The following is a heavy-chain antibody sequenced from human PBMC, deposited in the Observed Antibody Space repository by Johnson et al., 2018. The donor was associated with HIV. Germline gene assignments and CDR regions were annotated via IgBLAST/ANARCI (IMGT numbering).Heavy chain of an antibody. CDR2: ISSNGGST. CDR3: AREASGSLDAFDI. V-gene: IGHV3-64*01. J-gene: IGHJ3*02. CDR1: GFTFSSYA. Sequence: VQLVESGGGLVQPGGSLRLSCAASGFTFSSYAMHWVRQAPGKGLEYVSAISSNGGSTYYANSVTGRFTITRDNSKNTLYLQMGSLRAEDMAVYYCAREASGSLDAFDIWGQGTMVTVSS. D-gene: IGHD1-26*01.